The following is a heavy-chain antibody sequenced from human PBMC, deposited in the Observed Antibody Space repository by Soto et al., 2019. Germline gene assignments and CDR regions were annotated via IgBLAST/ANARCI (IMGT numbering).Heavy chain of an antibody. J-gene: IGHJ5*02. Sequence: QVQLVESGGGVVQPGRSLRLSCAASGFTFSSYAMHWVRQAPGKGLEWVAVISYDGSNKYYADSVKGRFTISRDNSKNTLYLQMNSLRAEDTAVYYCARGYGGRIAVAGGWFDPWGQGTLVTVSS. CDR1: GFTFSSYA. CDR2: ISYDGSNK. V-gene: IGHV3-30-3*01. D-gene: IGHD6-19*01. CDR3: ARGYGGRIAVAGGWFDP.